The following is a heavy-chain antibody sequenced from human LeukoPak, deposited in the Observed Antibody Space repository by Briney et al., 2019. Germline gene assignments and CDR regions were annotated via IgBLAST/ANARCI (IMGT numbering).Heavy chain of an antibody. CDR1: VCCISSYY. CDR2: IYTSGIT. J-gene: IGHJ6*02. CDR3: ARDPYGMDV. V-gene: IGHV4-4*07. Sequence: SETLSLTCAVSVCCISSYYWSWIRQPAGKGLEWIGRIYTSGITNYNASLKSRVTMSVDTSKNQFSLKLSSVTASDTAVYYCARDPYGMDVWGQGTTVTVSS.